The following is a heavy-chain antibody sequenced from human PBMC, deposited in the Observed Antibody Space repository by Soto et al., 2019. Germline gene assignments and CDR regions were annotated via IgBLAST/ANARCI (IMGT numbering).Heavy chain of an antibody. J-gene: IGHJ4*02. CDR1: GFTFSSYA. CDR3: AKSRVFIGAIVTLLDS. Sequence: LRLSCATSGFTFSSYAMVWVRQAAEKGLEWVASISNNGDSAYYADSVKGRFTISRGNSENTLYLQMNGLRADDTALYFCAKSRVFIGAIVTLLDSWGQGTQVTVSS. D-gene: IGHD3-16*02. CDR2: ISNNGDSA. V-gene: IGHV3-23*01.